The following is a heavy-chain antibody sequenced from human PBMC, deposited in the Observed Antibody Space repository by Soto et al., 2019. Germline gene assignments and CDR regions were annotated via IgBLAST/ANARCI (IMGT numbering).Heavy chain of an antibody. V-gene: IGHV3-23*01. CDR2: ISGSGGTT. Sequence: EVQVLESGGGLVQPGGSLRLSCAASGFSFGNYAMSWVRQGPGKGLEWVSAISGSGGTTYYADSVKGRFTISRDNSKNTLYLQMNSLRAEDTAVYYCAKDRGQGRWFDPWGQGTLVTVSS. CDR1: GFSFGNYA. J-gene: IGHJ5*02. CDR3: AKDRGQGRWFDP.